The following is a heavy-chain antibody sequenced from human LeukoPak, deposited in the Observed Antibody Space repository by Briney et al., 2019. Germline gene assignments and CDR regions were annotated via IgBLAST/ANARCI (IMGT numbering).Heavy chain of an antibody. J-gene: IGHJ4*02. CDR2: IIPILGIA. CDR3: ARGQIVEATTEDY. V-gene: IGHV1-69*04. CDR1: GGTFSSYA. Sequence: SVKVSCKASGGTFSSYAISWVRQAPGQGLEWMGRIIPILGIANYAQKFQGRVTITADKSTSTAYMELSSLRSEDTAVYYCARGQIVEATTEDYWGREPWSPSPQ. D-gene: IGHD1-26*01.